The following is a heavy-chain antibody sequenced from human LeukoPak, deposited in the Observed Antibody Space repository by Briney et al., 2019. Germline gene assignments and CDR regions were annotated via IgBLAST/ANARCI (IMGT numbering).Heavy chain of an antibody. D-gene: IGHD3-9*01. CDR2: ISGSGGST. V-gene: IGHV3-23*01. Sequence: GGSLRLSCAASGFTFSSYAMSWVRQAPGKGLEWVSAISGSGGSTYYADSVKGRFTISRDNSKNTLYLQMNGLRAEDTAVYYCAQYYDILTGSPRAYYYYYGMDVWGQGTTVTVSS. CDR3: AQYYDILTGSPRAYYYYYGMDV. J-gene: IGHJ6*02. CDR1: GFTFSSYA.